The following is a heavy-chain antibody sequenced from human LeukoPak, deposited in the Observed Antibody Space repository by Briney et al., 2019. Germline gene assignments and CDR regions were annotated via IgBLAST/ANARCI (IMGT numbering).Heavy chain of an antibody. CDR2: INNNGGRT. CDR3: VKMYDGY. D-gene: IGHD3-3*01. CDR1: GFIFSNYD. Sequence: GGSLRLSCSASGFIFSNYDMHWVRQAPGKGLEYVSAINNNGGRTYYADSVKGRFAVSRDNPKNTLYLQMSSLRAEDTAVYYCVKMYDGYWGQGTLVTVSS. V-gene: IGHV3-64D*06. J-gene: IGHJ4*02.